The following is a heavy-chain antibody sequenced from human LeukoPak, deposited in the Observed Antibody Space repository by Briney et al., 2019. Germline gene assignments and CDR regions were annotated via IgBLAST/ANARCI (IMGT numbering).Heavy chain of an antibody. CDR1: GFTFSDYC. CDR2: LSSRSKYI. J-gene: IGHJ4*02. CDR3: AKDGYCSDGSCYANFFDY. V-gene: IGHV3-21*01. D-gene: IGHD2-15*01. Sequence: GGSLRLSCAASGFTFSDYCLNWVRQAPGKGLEWVSSLSSRSKYIYYADSVKGRFTISKDNAKNSLYLQMNSLRAEDTAVYYCAKDGYCSDGSCYANFFDYWGQGTLVTVSS.